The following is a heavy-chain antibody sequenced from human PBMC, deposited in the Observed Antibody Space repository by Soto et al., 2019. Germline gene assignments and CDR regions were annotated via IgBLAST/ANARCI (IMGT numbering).Heavy chain of an antibody. J-gene: IGHJ4*02. CDR3: ATLKQLPVFAC. Sequence: GESLKISCKGSGYSFPNYWIGWVRQMPGKGLEWMGIIYPGDYDTRYSPSFQGQVTISADKSISTAYLQWRSLTASDTAMYYCATLKQLPVFACWGPVTLVNVSS. V-gene: IGHV5-51*01. CDR2: IYPGDYDT. CDR1: GYSFPNYW. D-gene: IGHD6-13*01.